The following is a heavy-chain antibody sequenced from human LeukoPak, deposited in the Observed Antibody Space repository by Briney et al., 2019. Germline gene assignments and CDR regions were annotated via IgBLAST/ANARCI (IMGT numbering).Heavy chain of an antibody. CDR2: IKQDGSEK. V-gene: IGHV3-7*03. J-gene: IGHJ4*02. D-gene: IGHD5-24*01. CDR3: ARDLPGYNSFYFDY. CDR1: GFTFSSYA. Sequence: GGSLRLSCAASGFTFSSYAMSWVRQAPGKGLEWVANIKQDGSEKYYVDSVKGRFTISRDNAKNSLYLQMNSLRAEDTAVYYCARDLPGYNSFYFDYWGQGTLVTVSS.